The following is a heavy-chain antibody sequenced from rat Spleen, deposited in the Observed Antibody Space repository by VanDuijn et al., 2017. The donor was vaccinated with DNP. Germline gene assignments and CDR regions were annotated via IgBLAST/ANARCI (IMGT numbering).Heavy chain of an antibody. Sequence: EVQLQESGPGLVKPSQSLSLTCSVTGHSITSNYWGWIRKFPGNKMEWIGHISYSGRTTYNPSLKSRISITRDTSKNQFFLQLNSVSHEDTATYYCARGVTLAAPFDYWGQGVMVTVSS. CDR3: ARGVTLAAPFDY. V-gene: IGHV3-1*01. CDR2: ISYSGRT. CDR1: GHSITSNY. J-gene: IGHJ2*01. D-gene: IGHD1-2*01.